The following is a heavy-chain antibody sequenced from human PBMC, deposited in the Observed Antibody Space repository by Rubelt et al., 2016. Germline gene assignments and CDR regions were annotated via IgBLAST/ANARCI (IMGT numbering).Heavy chain of an antibody. CDR3: AREGYYYDSSGYYDY. D-gene: IGHD3-22*01. Sequence: TSYGISWVRQAPGQGLEWMGWISAYNGNTNYAQKLQGRVTMTTDTSTSTAYMELRSLRSEDTAVYYCAREGYYYDSSGYYDYWGQGTLVTVSS. CDR2: ISAYNGNT. CDR1: TSYG. V-gene: IGHV1-18*01. J-gene: IGHJ4*02.